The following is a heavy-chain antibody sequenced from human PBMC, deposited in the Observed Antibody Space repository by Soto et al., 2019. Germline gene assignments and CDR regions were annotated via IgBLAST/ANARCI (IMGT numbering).Heavy chain of an antibody. CDR3: ARDNGYYDF. Sequence: QIQMVQSGAEVKQPGASVKISCKTSGYTFSSYSINWVRQAPGQGLEWMAWISTTIGNTLYAERVQGRVTVTLDKSARTAFMEMWGLTSDDTAVYFCARDNGYYDFWGQGTLVTVSS. D-gene: IGHD2-8*01. V-gene: IGHV1-18*01. CDR2: ISTTIGNT. CDR1: GYTFSSYS. J-gene: IGHJ4*02.